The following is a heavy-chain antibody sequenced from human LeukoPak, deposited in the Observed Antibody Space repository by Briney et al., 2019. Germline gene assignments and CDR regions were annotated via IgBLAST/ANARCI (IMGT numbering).Heavy chain of an antibody. J-gene: IGHJ4*02. CDR3: ARDGACSSESCQNFDY. CDR1: GYTFTGYY. V-gene: IGHV1-2*02. CDR2: INPYSGVT. D-gene: IGHD2-15*01. Sequence: ASVKVSCKASGYTFTGYYIHWVRQAPGQGLEWMGWINPYSGVTNYAQQFQGRITMTTDTSINTAYMDLNSLRSDDTAVYYCARDGACSSESCQNFDYWGQGTLVTVSS.